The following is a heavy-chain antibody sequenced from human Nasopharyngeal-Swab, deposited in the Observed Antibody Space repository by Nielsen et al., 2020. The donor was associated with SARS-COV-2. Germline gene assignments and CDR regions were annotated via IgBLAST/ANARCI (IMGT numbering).Heavy chain of an antibody. Sequence: SVKVSCKASGGTFSSYAISWVRQAPGQGLEWMGGIIPIFGTANYAQKFQGRVTITADESTSTAYMELSSLRSEDTAVYYCARGDIIAVAGTGYYYYYYMDVWGKGTTVTVS. D-gene: IGHD6-19*01. CDR2: IIPIFGTA. J-gene: IGHJ6*03. V-gene: IGHV1-69*13. CDR1: GGTFSSYA. CDR3: ARGDIIAVAGTGYYYYYYMDV.